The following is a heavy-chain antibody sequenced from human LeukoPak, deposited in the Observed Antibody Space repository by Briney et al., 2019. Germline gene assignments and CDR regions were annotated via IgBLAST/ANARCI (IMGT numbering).Heavy chain of an antibody. CDR1: GFTFSSYW. CDR3: GREDSSYAFDI. D-gene: IGHD6-6*01. CDR2: IKQDGSEK. V-gene: IGHV3-7*01. J-gene: IGHJ3*02. Sequence: GGSLRLSCAASGFTFSSYWMSWVRQAPGKGLEWVANIKQDGSEKYYVDSVKGRFTIYRDNAKNSLYLQMNSLRAEDTAVYYCGREDSSYAFDIWGQGTMVTVSS.